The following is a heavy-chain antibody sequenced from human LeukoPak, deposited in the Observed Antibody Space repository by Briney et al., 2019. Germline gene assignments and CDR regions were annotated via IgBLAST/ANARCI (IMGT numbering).Heavy chain of an antibody. Sequence: GGSLRLSCAASGFPFSNYWMHWVRQAPGKGLEWVSLISGDGGSTYYADSVKGRFAISRDNSKNSLYLQMNSLRTEDTALYYCAKDILWFGELAYWGQGTLVTVSS. V-gene: IGHV3-43*02. CDR2: ISGDGGST. CDR1: GFPFSNYW. J-gene: IGHJ4*02. CDR3: AKDILWFGELAY. D-gene: IGHD3-10*01.